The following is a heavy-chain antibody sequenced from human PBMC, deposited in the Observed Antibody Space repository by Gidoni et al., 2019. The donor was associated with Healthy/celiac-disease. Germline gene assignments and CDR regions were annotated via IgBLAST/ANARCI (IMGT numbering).Heavy chain of an antibody. J-gene: IGHJ5*02. CDR3: ASELGYCSSTSCYHWFDP. CDR2: IYYSGST. D-gene: IGHD2-2*01. CDR1: GGSISRSSYY. V-gene: IGHV4-39*01. Sequence: QLQLQESGPGLVKPSETLSLPCTVSGGSISRSSYYWGWIRQPPGKGLEWIGSIYYSGSTYYNPTLKSRVTISVDTSKNQFSLKLSSVTAADTAVYYCASELGYCSSTSCYHWFDPWGQGTLVTVSS.